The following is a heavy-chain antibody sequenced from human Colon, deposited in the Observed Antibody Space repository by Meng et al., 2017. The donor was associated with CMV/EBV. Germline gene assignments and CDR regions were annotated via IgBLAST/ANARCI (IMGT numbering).Heavy chain of an antibody. D-gene: IGHD1-1*01. CDR2: IDSSGGST. V-gene: IGHV1-46*01. Sequence: ASVKVSCKASGYTFTTHHIHWVRQAPGQGLEWMGIIDSSGGSTTYVQKFQGRVSMTRDTSTNTLYMELTSLRSEDTAVYYCARDSGVQGPSGDFDYWGQGTLVTVSS. CDR1: GYTFTTHH. J-gene: IGHJ4*02. CDR3: ARDSGVQGPSGDFDY.